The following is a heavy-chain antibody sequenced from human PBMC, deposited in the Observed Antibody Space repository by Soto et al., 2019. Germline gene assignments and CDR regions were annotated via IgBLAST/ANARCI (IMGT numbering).Heavy chain of an antibody. CDR3: AKGGPDGFCSGGRCYFDY. J-gene: IGHJ4*02. Sequence: EVQLVESGGGLVQPGRSLRLSCAASVFTFDDYAMHWVRRVPGKGPEWVSSISLNSNLIGYEDSVKGRFTISRDNAKNSLYLQMNSLRPEDTALYYCAKGGPDGFCSGGRCYFDYWGQGTLVTVSS. CDR2: ISLNSNLI. CDR1: VFTFDDYA. D-gene: IGHD2-15*01. V-gene: IGHV3-9*01.